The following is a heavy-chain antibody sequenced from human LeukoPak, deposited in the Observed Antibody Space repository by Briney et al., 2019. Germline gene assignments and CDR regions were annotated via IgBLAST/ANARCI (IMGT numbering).Heavy chain of an antibody. CDR3: AKDLGVGADAFDI. CDR2: ISYDGSNK. V-gene: IGHV3-30*18. Sequence: PGRSLRLSCAASGFTFSSYGMHRVRQAPGKGLEWVAVISYDGSNKYYADSVKGRFTISRDNSKNTLYPQMNSLRAEDTAVYYCAKDLGVGADAFDIWGQGTMVTVSS. J-gene: IGHJ3*02. D-gene: IGHD1-26*01. CDR1: GFTFSSYG.